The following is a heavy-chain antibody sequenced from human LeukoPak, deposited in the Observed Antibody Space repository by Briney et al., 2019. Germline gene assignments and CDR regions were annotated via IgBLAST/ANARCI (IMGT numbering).Heavy chain of an antibody. D-gene: IGHD5-24*01. Sequence: PSETLSLTCTVSGGSISIYYWSWIRQPPGKGLEWIGYIYYSGSSGSTNYNPSLRSRVTTSADTSKNQFSLKMTSVTAADTAVYYCAGGGDGYQTRFDYWGQGTLLTVSS. J-gene: IGHJ4*02. CDR1: GGSISIYY. V-gene: IGHV4-59*01. CDR3: AGGGDGYQTRFDY. CDR2: IYYSGSSGST.